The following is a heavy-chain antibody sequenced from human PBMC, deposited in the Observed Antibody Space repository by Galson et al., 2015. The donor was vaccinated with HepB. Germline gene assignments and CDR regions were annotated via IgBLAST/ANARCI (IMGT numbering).Heavy chain of an antibody. CDR1: GYTFTSYA. CDR2: INTNTGNP. Sequence: SVKVSCKASGYTFTSYAMNWVRQAPGQGLEWMGWINTNTGNPTYAQGFTGRFVFSLDTSVSTAYLQISSLKAEDTAVYYCARDYYGSGSYFADYWGQGTLVTVSS. CDR3: ARDYYGSGSYFADY. D-gene: IGHD3-10*01. V-gene: IGHV7-4-1*02. J-gene: IGHJ4*02.